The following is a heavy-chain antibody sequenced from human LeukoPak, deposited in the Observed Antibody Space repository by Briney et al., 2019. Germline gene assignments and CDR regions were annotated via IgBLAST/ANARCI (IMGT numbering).Heavy chain of an antibody. Sequence: SETLSLTCAVYGGSFSGYYWSWIRQPPGKGLEWIGEINHSGSANYNPSLKSRVTISVDTSKNQFSLKLSSVTAADTAVYYCARGTAMVSFDYWGQGTLVTVSS. CDR1: GGSFSGYY. CDR3: ARGTAMVSFDY. J-gene: IGHJ4*02. V-gene: IGHV4-34*01. D-gene: IGHD5-18*01. CDR2: INHSGSA.